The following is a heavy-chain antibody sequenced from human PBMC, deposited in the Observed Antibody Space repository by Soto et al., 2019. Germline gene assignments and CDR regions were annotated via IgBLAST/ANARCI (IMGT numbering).Heavy chain of an antibody. Sequence: SETLSLTCSVSGDSISNSRFYWAWIRQPPGEGLEWIGSIYHTGNAYYNPSLKSRVTISVDTSKNQFSLKLTSVTAADAALYYCARDFFDSSDYATNWFDPWGQGTLVTVS. CDR2: IYHTGNA. CDR1: GDSISNSRFY. CDR3: ARDFFDSSDYATNWFDP. V-gene: IGHV4-39*01. D-gene: IGHD3-22*01. J-gene: IGHJ5*02.